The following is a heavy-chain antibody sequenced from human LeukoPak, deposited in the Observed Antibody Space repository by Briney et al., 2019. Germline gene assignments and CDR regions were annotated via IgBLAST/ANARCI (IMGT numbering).Heavy chain of an antibody. D-gene: IGHD5-12*01. CDR2: IYYSGST. J-gene: IGHJ5*02. CDR1: GGSISSGGYY. V-gene: IGHV4-31*03. Sequence: SETLSLTCTVSGGSISSGGYYGSWVRQHPGKGLEWIGYIYYSGSTYYNPSLKSRVTITVDTSKNQFSLKLNSVTAADTAVYYCARVAPDNWFDPWGQGTLVTVSS. CDR3: ARVAPDNWFDP.